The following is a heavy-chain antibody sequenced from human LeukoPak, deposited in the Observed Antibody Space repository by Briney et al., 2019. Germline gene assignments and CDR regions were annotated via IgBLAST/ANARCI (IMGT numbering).Heavy chain of an antibody. V-gene: IGHV4-59*08. CDR3: ARHTSGRDYFDY. CDR2: IYYSGTT. D-gene: IGHD6-19*01. CDR1: GGSISSDY. J-gene: IGHJ4*02. Sequence: PSETLSLTCTVSGGSISSDYWSWIRQSPGKGLEWIGYIYYSGTTSYNPSLKSRVTISLDTSKNQFSLRLSSVTAADTAVYYCARHTSGRDYFDYWGQGTLVTVSS.